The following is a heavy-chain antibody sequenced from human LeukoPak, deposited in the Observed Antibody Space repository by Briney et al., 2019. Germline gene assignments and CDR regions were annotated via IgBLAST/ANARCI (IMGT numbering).Heavy chain of an antibody. Sequence: PSETLSLTCTVSGYSISSGYYWGWIRQPPGKGLEWIGSIYHSGSTYYNPSLKSRVTISVDTSKNQFSLKLSPVTAADTAVYYCARGIRTGWFDPWGQGTLVTVSS. CDR2: IYHSGST. J-gene: IGHJ5*02. CDR3: ARGIRTGWFDP. D-gene: IGHD1-14*01. V-gene: IGHV4-38-2*02. CDR1: GYSISSGYY.